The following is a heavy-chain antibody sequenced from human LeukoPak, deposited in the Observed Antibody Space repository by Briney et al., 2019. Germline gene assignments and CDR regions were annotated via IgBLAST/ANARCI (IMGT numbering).Heavy chain of an antibody. D-gene: IGHD3-22*01. CDR3: ARHEEITYYYDSSGYYLDY. V-gene: IGHV4-34*01. Sequence: SATLSLTCAAYGESFSAYYWSWIRQTPGKGLDWIGENNHIGSTYYNPYLKSRVTISVDTSKNQFSRKLSSVSSADTAVYYCARHEEITYYYDSSGYYLDYWGQGTLVTVSS. CDR1: GESFSAYY. CDR2: NNHIGST. J-gene: IGHJ4*02.